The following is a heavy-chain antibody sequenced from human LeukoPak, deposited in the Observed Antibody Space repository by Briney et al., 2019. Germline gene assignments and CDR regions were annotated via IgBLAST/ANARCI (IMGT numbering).Heavy chain of an antibody. CDR1: GDTSNNYA. J-gene: IGHJ5*02. CDR2: IIPILGTE. D-gene: IGHD1-7*01. V-gene: IGHV1-69*11. CDR3: AREGQLELRNNWFDP. Sequence: SVTVSCTASGDTSNNYAISWVRQAPGQGLEWMGHIIPILGTEKYAQRFQGRVTITADESTSTAYMELSSLRSEDTAVYYCAREGQLELRNNWFDPWGQGTLVTVSS.